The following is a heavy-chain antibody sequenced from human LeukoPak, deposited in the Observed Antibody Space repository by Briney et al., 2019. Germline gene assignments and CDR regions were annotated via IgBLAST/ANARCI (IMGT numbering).Heavy chain of an antibody. Sequence: SETLSLTCAVYGGSFSGYYWSWLRQPPGKGLEWIGEINHSGSTNYNPSLKSRVTISVDTSKNQFSLKLSSVTAADTAVYYCARVSSYGTCDYWGQGTLVTVSS. CDR1: GGSFSGYY. D-gene: IGHD5-18*01. V-gene: IGHV4-34*01. CDR2: INHSGST. J-gene: IGHJ4*02. CDR3: ARVSSYGTCDY.